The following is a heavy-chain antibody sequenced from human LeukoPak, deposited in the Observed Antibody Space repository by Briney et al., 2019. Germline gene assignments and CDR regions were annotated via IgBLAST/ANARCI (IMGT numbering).Heavy chain of an antibody. CDR1: GYTFTSYA. CDR2: INAGNGNT. CDR3: ATPARLYYYYGMDV. V-gene: IGHV1-3*01. J-gene: IGHJ6*02. Sequence: ASVKVSCKASGYTFTSYAMHWVRQAPGQRLEWMGWINAGNGNTKYSQKFQGRVTMTEDTSTDTAYMELSSLRSEDTAVYYCATPARLYYYYGMDVWGQGTTVTVSS.